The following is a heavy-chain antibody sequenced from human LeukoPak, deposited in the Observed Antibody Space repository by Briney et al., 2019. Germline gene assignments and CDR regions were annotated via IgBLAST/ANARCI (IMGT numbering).Heavy chain of an antibody. CDR2: IYYSGTT. J-gene: IGHJ5*02. D-gene: IGHD3-10*01. V-gene: IGHV4-39*07. CDR3: ARGGYYGSGNDFRFDP. CDR1: GGSISSSPYY. Sequence: SETLSLTCTVSGGSISSSPYYWGWIRQPPGKGLEWIGSIYYSGTTHYNPSLESRVTISVDTSKNQFSLKLNSVTAADTAVYYCARGGYYGSGNDFRFDPWGQGTLVTVSS.